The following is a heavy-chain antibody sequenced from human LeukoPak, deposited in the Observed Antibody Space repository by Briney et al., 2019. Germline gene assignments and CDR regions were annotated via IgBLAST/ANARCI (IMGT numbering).Heavy chain of an antibody. J-gene: IGHJ4*02. CDR1: GYSFTSYW. Sequence: GASLQISCKGSGYSFTSYWIGWGRRLPGKGLEWMGIIYPGDSDTRYSPSFQGQVTISADKSISTAYLQWSSLKASDTAMYYCARGTSDPRTRPLDYWGQGTLVTVSS. CDR2: IYPGDSDT. D-gene: IGHD2-2*01. CDR3: ARGTSDPRTRPLDY. V-gene: IGHV5-51*01.